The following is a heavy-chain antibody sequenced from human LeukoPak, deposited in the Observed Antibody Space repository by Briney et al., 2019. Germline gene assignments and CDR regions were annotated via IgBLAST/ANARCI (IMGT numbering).Heavy chain of an antibody. CDR2: ISSNGGSA. Sequence: GGSLRLSCAASGFTFSSYAMHWVRQAPGKGLEYVSAISSNGGSAYYANSVKGRFSISRDNSKNTLYLQMENLRPEDMAVYYCVRRDDYNFDYWGQGTLVTVSS. D-gene: IGHD5-24*01. J-gene: IGHJ4*02. CDR3: VRRDDYNFDY. V-gene: IGHV3-64*01. CDR1: GFTFSSYA.